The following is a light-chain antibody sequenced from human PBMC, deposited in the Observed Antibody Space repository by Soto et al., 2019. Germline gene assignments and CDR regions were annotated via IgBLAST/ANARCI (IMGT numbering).Light chain of an antibody. CDR1: SSDVGSHNF. V-gene: IGLV2-23*02. Sequence: QSVLTQPASVSGSPGQSITISCTGTSSDVGSHNFVSWYQQRPGKAPKLMIFEVTKRPSGVSDRFSGSKSGSTASLTISGLQADDEADYYCCSFAGGRNVFGTGTKVTVL. J-gene: IGLJ1*01. CDR2: EVT. CDR3: CSFAGGRNV.